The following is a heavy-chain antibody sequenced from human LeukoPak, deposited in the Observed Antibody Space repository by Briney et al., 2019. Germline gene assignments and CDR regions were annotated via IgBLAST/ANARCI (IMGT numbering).Heavy chain of an antibody. CDR2: MSYDGSNK. Sequence: PGGSLRLSCSASGFTFSNYGMHWIRQAPGKGLEWVAVMSYDGSNKYYADSVEGRFTISRDNSKNTLYLQMSNLRTEDTAVYYCTKGVLGGTQSVSAGLDSWGQGTLVTVSS. CDR1: GFTFSNYG. V-gene: IGHV3-30*18. D-gene: IGHD3-16*01. CDR3: TKGVLGGTQSVSAGLDS. J-gene: IGHJ4*02.